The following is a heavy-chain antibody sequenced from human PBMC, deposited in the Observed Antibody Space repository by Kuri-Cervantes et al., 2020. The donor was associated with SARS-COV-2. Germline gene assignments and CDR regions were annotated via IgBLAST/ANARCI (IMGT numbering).Heavy chain of an antibody. V-gene: IGHV3-23*01. Sequence: GGSLRLSCAASGFTFSSYAMSWVRQAPGKGLEWVSAISGSGGSTYYADSVKGRFTISRDNSKNTLYLQMNSLRAEDTAVYYCARNTPEAYYYYMDVWGKGTTGTVSS. CDR1: GFTFSSYA. CDR2: ISGSGGST. J-gene: IGHJ6*03. CDR3: ARNTPEAYYYYMDV.